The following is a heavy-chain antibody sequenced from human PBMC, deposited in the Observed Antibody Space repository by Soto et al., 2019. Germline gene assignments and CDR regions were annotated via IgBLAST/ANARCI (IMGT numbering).Heavy chain of an antibody. J-gene: IGHJ5*02. CDR3: VRDGDGAYGGGWFGP. Sequence: QVQLQESGPGLVKPSQTLSLSCTVSGDSISRGGYYWNWIRQHPRKGLEWIGYIYHSGSTNYNPSHKSRATISVDTFKIPWYLSLTNVTAADTAVYYCVRDGDGAYGGGWFGPWGQGILVTVSS. CDR2: IYHSGST. V-gene: IGHV4-31*03. CDR1: GDSISRGGYY. D-gene: IGHD2-21*01.